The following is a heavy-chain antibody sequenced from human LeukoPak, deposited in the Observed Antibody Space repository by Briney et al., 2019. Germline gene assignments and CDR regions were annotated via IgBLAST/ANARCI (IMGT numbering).Heavy chain of an antibody. CDR1: GFTFSGSA. Sequence: GGSLRLSCAASGFTFSGSAMHWVRQASGKGLEWVGCIRSKANSYATAYAASVKGRFTISRDDSKNTAYLQMNSLKTEDTAVYYCTLPRDGYSSSWYGYWGQGTLVTVSS. V-gene: IGHV3-73*01. D-gene: IGHD6-13*01. CDR2: IRSKANSYAT. CDR3: TLPRDGYSSSWYGY. J-gene: IGHJ4*02.